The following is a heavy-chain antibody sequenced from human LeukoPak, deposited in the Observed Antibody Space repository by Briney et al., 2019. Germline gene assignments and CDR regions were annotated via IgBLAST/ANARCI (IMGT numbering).Heavy chain of an antibody. Sequence: GSLRLSCAASGLPFSGSGIHWVRPASGKGLEWLGRIGRQGDSDATRYAASLKGKFTISRVDSRNTAYLQMNSLKTEDTAVYYCAGDYNFLTGLNYWGQGTLVTVSS. CDR1: GLPFSGSG. CDR2: IGRQGDSDAT. V-gene: IGHV3-73*01. J-gene: IGHJ4*02. D-gene: IGHD3-9*01. CDR3: AGDYNFLTGLNY.